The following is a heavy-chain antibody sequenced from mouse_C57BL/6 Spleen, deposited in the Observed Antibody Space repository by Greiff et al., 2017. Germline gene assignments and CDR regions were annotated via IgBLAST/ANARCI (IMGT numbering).Heavy chain of an antibody. CDR3: ARDYYGSSCYFDY. CDR1: GYTFTSYW. Sequence: QVQLKQPGAELVRPGSSVKLSCKASGYTFTSYWMDWVKQRPGQGLEWIGNIYPSDSETHYNQKFKDKATLTVDKSSSTAYMQLSSLTSEDSAVYYCARDYYGSSCYFDYWGQGTTLTVSS. V-gene: IGHV1-61*01. J-gene: IGHJ2*01. D-gene: IGHD1-1*01. CDR2: IYPSDSET.